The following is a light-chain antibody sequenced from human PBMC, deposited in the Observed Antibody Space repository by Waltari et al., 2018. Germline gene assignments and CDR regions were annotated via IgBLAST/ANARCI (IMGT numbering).Light chain of an antibody. V-gene: IGLV2-23*01. J-gene: IGLJ3*02. CDR2: EDN. Sequence: QSALTQPASVSGSPGQSITISCTESSSDVGSHNFVSWYQQHPGKAPKVRIYEDNKRPAGLSNRFSGSNSGNTASLTISGLQADDEADYYCCSYAGGSPRWVFGGGTKLTVL. CDR1: SSDVGSHNF. CDR3: CSYAGGSPRWV.